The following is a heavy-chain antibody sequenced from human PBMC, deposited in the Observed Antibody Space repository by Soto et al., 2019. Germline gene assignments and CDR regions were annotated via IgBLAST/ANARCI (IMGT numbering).Heavy chain of an antibody. CDR3: ARDAALWFGELPSFDY. V-gene: IGHV3-21*01. CDR2: ISSSSSYI. CDR1: GFTFSSYS. Sequence: GGSLRLSCAASGFTFSSYSMNWVRQAPGKGLEWVSSISSSSSYIYYADSVKGRFTISRDNAKNSLYLQMNSLRAEDTAVYYCARDAALWFGELPSFDYWGQGTLVTVSS. J-gene: IGHJ4*02. D-gene: IGHD3-10*01.